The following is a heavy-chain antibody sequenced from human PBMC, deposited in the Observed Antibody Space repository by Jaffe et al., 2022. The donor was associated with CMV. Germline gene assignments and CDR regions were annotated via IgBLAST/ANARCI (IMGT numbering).Heavy chain of an antibody. D-gene: IGHD5-12*01. CDR1: GFTFSSYG. Sequence: QVQLVESGGGVVQPGRSLRLSCAASGFTFSSYGMHWVRQAPGKGLEWVAVIWYDGSNKYYADSVKGRFTISRDNSKNTLYLQMNSLRAEDTAVYYCASQGGYSGYGTPIWFDPWGQGTLVTVSS. J-gene: IGHJ5*02. CDR2: IWYDGSNK. V-gene: IGHV3-33*08. CDR3: ASQGGYSGYGTPIWFDP.